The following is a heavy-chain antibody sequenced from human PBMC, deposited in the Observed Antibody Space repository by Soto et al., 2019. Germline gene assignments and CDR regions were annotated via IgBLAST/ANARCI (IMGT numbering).Heavy chain of an antibody. CDR2: INHSGST. Sequence: SETLSLTCAVYGGSFSGYYWSWIRQPPGKGLEWIGEINHSGSTNYNPSLKSRVTISVDTSKNQFSLKLSSVTAADTAVYYCASHSSGWTYYFDYWGQGTLVTVSS. J-gene: IGHJ4*02. D-gene: IGHD6-19*01. V-gene: IGHV4-34*01. CDR3: ASHSSGWTYYFDY. CDR1: GGSFSGYY.